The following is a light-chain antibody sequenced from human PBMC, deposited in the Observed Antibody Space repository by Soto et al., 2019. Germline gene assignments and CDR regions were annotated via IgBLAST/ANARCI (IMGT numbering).Light chain of an antibody. CDR3: QQYGSSPWT. V-gene: IGKV3-20*01. J-gene: IGKJ1*01. CDR1: QRVSSSY. CDR2: GAS. Sequence: EIVLTQSPGTLSLSPGERATLSCRASQRVSSSYLDWYQQKPGQAPGLLIYGASSRATGIPDRFSGSGSGTDFTLTISRLEPEDFAVYYCQQYGSSPWTFGQGTKVEIK.